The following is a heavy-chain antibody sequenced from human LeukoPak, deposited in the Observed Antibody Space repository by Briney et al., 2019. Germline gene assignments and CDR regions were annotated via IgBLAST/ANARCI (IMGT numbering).Heavy chain of an antibody. Sequence: SETLSLTRTVSGGSISSYYWSWIRQPPGKGLEWIGYIYYSGSTNYNPSLKSRVTISVDTSKNQFSLKLSSVTAADTAVYYCARADYYDSSITQGYFDLWGRGTLVTVSS. CDR1: GGSISSYY. V-gene: IGHV4-59*01. CDR2: IYYSGST. CDR3: ARADYYDSSITQGYFDL. J-gene: IGHJ2*01. D-gene: IGHD3-22*01.